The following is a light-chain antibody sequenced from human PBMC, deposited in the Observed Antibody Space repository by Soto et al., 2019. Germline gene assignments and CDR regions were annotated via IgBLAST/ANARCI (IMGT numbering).Light chain of an antibody. CDR3: QQRSNWPPLT. CDR2: DAS. V-gene: IGKV3-11*01. Sequence: IVLTQSPATLSLSPGERATLSCRASQSVGSYLAWYQQKPGQAPRLLIYDASNRATGIAARFSGSGSGTDFTLAISSLEPEDFAVYYCQQRSNWPPLTFGGGTKVEI. CDR1: QSVGSY. J-gene: IGKJ4*01.